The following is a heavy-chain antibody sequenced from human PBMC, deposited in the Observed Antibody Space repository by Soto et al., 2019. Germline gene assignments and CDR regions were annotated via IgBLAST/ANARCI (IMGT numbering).Heavy chain of an antibody. CDR3: ARVGGNWNDDYFDN. Sequence: ASVKVSCKASGYSFTSHDINWVRQATGQGLEWMGWMNPNSGDTGYAQKFRGRVTMTRDTSTRTAYMELSSLRSEDTAVYYCARVGGNWNDDYFDNWGQGTLVTVSS. D-gene: IGHD1-1*01. CDR1: GYSFTSHD. V-gene: IGHV1-8*01. J-gene: IGHJ4*02. CDR2: MNPNSGDT.